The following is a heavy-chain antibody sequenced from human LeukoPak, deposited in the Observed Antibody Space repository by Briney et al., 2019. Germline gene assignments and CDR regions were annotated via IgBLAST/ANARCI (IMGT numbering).Heavy chain of an antibody. V-gene: IGHV3-7*01. CDR1: GFTFTNYW. CDR2: INQDGGEK. Sequence: GGSLRLSCAASGFTFTNYWMSWVRQAPGKGLEWVANINQDGGEKYYVDSVKGRFTISRDNAKNSLYLQMNSLRAEDTAVYYCARDRSGGGYYYYGMDVWGQGTTVTVSS. J-gene: IGHJ6*02. CDR3: ARDRSGGGYYYYGMDV. D-gene: IGHD3-16*01.